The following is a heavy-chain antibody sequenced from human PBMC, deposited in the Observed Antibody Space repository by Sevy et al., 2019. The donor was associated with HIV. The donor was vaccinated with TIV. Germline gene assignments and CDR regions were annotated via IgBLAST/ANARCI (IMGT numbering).Heavy chain of an antibody. V-gene: IGHV3-23*01. Sequence: GGSLRLSCTDSGFTFTDYVMNWVRQAPGRGLEWVSSIGGSGGGTHYADSVKGRFTISRDNSKNTLYLQMNSLRAEDTAVYYCATDRISDWFFDSWGQGTLVTVSS. CDR2: IGGSGGGT. D-gene: IGHD3-9*01. CDR3: ATDRISDWFFDS. J-gene: IGHJ4*02. CDR1: GFTFTDYV.